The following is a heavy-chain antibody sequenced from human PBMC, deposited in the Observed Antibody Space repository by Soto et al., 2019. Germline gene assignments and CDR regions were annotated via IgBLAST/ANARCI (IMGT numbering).Heavy chain of an antibody. D-gene: IGHD3-3*01. CDR3: AKDSRNERITIFGVVIGNWFDP. CDR2: ISYDGSNK. Sequence: PGGSLRLSCAASGFTFSSYGMHWVRQAPGKGLEWVAVISYDGSNKYYADSVKGRFTISRDNSKNTLYLQMNSLRAEDTAVYYCAKDSRNERITIFGVVIGNWFDPWGQGTLVTVSS. V-gene: IGHV3-30*18. J-gene: IGHJ5*02. CDR1: GFTFSSYG.